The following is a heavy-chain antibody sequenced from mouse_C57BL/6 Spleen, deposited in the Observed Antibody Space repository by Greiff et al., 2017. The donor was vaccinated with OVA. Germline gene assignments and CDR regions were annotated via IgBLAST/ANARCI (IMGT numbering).Heavy chain of an antibody. V-gene: IGHV1-55*01. D-gene: IGHD2-5*01. Sequence: QVQLQQPGAELVKPGASVKMSCKASGYTFTSYWITWVKQRPGQGLEWIGDIYPGSGSTNSNEKFKSKATLTVDTSSSTAYMQLSSLTSEDAAVYYCAREDSNSPFADWGQGTLVTVSA. CDR1: GYTFTSYW. J-gene: IGHJ3*01. CDR3: AREDSNSPFAD. CDR2: IYPGSGST.